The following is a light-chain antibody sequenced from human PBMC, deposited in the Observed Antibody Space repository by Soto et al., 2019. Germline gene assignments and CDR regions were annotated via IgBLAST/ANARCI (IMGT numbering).Light chain of an antibody. V-gene: IGKV1-5*03. J-gene: IGKJ2*01. CDR2: KGS. CDR3: QQYSRYPS. CDR1: QTFSGW. Sequence: DIQMTQSPSTLSASVGDRVTITCRASQTFSGWLAWYQHKAGEAPKLLIYKGSTVQSGVPSRFSGSGAGTDFTLTISGLQPDDFATYYCQQYSRYPSFGQGTTLEIK.